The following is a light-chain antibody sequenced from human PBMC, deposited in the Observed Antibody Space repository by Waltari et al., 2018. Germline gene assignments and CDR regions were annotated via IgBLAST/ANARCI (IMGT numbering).Light chain of an antibody. J-gene: IGKJ1*01. V-gene: IGKV3-15*01. CDR3: QQYNNWPRT. CDR2: GAS. Sequence: EIVMTQSPATLSVSPGERAPLTYRASQSVSSNLAGYQQKPGQAPRLLIYGASTRATGIPARFSGSGSGTEFTLTISSLQSEDFAVYYCQQYNNWPRTFGQGTKVEIK. CDR1: QSVSSN.